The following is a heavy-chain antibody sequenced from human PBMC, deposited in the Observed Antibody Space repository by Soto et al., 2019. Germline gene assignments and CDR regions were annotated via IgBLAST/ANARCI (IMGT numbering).Heavy chain of an antibody. CDR2: IKSKTDGGTR. D-gene: IGHD3-3*01. CDR3: TTEKLGYDFWSGPGYYYSGMAV. Sequence: GGSLRLSCAASGFTFSNAWMNWVRQAQGKGLEWVGRIKSKTDGGTRDYAAPVKGRFTISREDSKNTLDLQMNSLKTEDIAVISCTTEKLGYDFWSGPGYYYSGMAVWGQGTTVTVSS. J-gene: IGHJ6*02. V-gene: IGHV3-15*07. CDR1: GFTFSNAW.